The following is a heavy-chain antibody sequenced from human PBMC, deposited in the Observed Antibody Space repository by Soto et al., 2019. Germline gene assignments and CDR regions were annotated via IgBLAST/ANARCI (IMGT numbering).Heavy chain of an antibody. Sequence: EVRLVESGGGLVQPGGSLRLSCAASGFTFSNYAMNWVRQAPGKGLEWVSYISHKSSAIYHADSVKGRFTISRDNAKNSLYLQMNSLRAEDTAVYYCARDPSSSTTVTIMDYWGQGTLVTVSS. J-gene: IGHJ4*02. CDR3: ARDPSSSTTVTIMDY. CDR1: GFTFSNYA. CDR2: ISHKSSAI. D-gene: IGHD4-17*01. V-gene: IGHV3-48*01.